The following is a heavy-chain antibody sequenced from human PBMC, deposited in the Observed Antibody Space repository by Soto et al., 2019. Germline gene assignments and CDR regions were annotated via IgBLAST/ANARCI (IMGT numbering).Heavy chain of an antibody. CDR1: GFTFSSYA. V-gene: IGHV3-23*01. Sequence: EVQLLESGGGLVQPGGSLRLSCAASGFTFSSYAMSWVRQAPGKGLEWVSAISGSGGSTYYADSVKGRFTISSDNSKNTLYLQMNSLRAEDTAVYYCAKGGDYRYYYYYYMDVWGKGTTVTVSS. CDR2: ISGSGGST. D-gene: IGHD4-4*01. J-gene: IGHJ6*03. CDR3: AKGGDYRYYYYYYMDV.